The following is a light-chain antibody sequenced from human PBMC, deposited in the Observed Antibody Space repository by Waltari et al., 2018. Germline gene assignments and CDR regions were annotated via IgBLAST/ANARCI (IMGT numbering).Light chain of an antibody. V-gene: IGKV3-11*01. Sequence: EIVLTQSPATLSLSPGQSAPLSCRASHSVSWYLAWYQQRPGQAPRLLIYDASNRATGIPARFSGSGSETDFTRTISSLEPEDSAVYYCQQRRNWPLTFGGGTKVEIK. J-gene: IGKJ4*01. CDR3: QQRRNWPLT. CDR2: DAS. CDR1: HSVSWY.